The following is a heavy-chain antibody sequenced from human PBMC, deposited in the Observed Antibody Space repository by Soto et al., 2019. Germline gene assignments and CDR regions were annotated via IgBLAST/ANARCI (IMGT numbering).Heavy chain of an antibody. CDR3: ARGLTYDFWSGYYFDY. Sequence: QVQLQESGPGLVKPSETLSLTCTVSGGSISSYYWSWIRQPPGKGLEWIGYIYYSGSTNYNPSLTSRVTISVDTSKNQFSLKLSSVTAADTAVYYCARGLTYDFWSGYYFDYWGQGTLVTVSS. D-gene: IGHD3-3*01. CDR2: IYYSGST. J-gene: IGHJ4*02. CDR1: GGSISSYY. V-gene: IGHV4-59*08.